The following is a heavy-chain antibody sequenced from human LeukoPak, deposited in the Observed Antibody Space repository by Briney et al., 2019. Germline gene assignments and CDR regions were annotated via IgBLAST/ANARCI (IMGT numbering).Heavy chain of an antibody. Sequence: GGSLRLSCAASGFPFSSYAMHWVRQAPGKGLEWVAVISYDKSNKYYADSVKGRFTISRDNSTNTLYLQMNSLRADDTAVYYCARGGIAADNSWHYFDYWGQGTLVTVSS. V-gene: IGHV3-30-3*01. D-gene: IGHD6-13*01. CDR3: ARGGIAADNSWHYFDY. CDR2: ISYDKSNK. CDR1: GFPFSSYA. J-gene: IGHJ4*02.